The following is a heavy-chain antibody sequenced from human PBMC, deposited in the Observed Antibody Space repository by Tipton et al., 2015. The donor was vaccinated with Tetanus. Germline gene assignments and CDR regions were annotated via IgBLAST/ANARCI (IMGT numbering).Heavy chain of an antibody. D-gene: IGHD4-17*01. Sequence: SLRLSWAASGFSLGDYGMHWVRQAPGKGLEWVAVISYDGTETFYQDSVKDRWTISRDISKNTLYLQVNSLRAEDTAVYYCARDDDNGDYNLDYWGQGTLVTVSS. CDR2: ISYDGTET. CDR3: ARDDDNGDYNLDY. V-gene: IGHV3-30*05. J-gene: IGHJ4*02. CDR1: GFSLGDYG.